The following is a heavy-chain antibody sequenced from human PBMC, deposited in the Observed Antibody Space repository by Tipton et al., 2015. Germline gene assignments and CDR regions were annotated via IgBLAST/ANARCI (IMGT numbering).Heavy chain of an antibody. Sequence: SLRLSCAASGFTFRDYYMSWMRQAPGKGLEWVSDISGTGDIVHYADSVKGRFTISRDNAKNSLSLQMSSLRGEDAGVYRCVRGALLGPSRSRFGLADWRQGT. V-gene: IGHV3-11*01. CDR2: ISGTGDIV. J-gene: IGHJ6*02. CDR3: VRGALLGPSRSRFGLAD. CDR1: GFTFRDYY. D-gene: IGHD2-15*01.